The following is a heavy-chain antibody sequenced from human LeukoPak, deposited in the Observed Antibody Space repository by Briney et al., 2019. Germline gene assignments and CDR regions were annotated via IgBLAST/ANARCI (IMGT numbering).Heavy chain of an antibody. CDR3: ARGPPLLFIVVVPAAGFDAFDI. J-gene: IGHJ3*02. CDR1: GGSFSGYY. CDR2: INHSGST. V-gene: IGHV4-34*01. D-gene: IGHD2-2*01. Sequence: SETLSLTCAVYGGSFSGYYWSWIRQPPGKGPEWIGEINHSGSTNYNPSLKSRVTISVDTSKNQFSLKLSSVTAADTAVYYCARGPPLLFIVVVPAAGFDAFDIWGQGTMVTVSS.